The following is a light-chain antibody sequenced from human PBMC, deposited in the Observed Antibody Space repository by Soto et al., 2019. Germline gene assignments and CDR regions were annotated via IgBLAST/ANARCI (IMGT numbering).Light chain of an antibody. J-gene: IGLJ2*01. CDR3: QSADSSGVI. Sequence: SYELTQPPSVSVSAGQTARITCSGDALPKQYAYWYQQKPGQAPVLVIYKDSERPSGIPERFSGSSSGTTVTLTISGVQAEDEADYYCQSADSSGVIFGGGTKVTVL. CDR2: KDS. V-gene: IGLV3-25*03. CDR1: ALPKQY.